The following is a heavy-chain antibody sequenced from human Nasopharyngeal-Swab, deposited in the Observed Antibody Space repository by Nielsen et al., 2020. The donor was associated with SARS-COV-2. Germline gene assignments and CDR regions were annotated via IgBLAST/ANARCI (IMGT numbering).Heavy chain of an antibody. V-gene: IGHV4-31*03. D-gene: IGHD3-16*01. CDR3: ARGGFYFDY. CDR1: GGSISSGGYF. Sequence: LRLSCTVSGGSISSGGYFWSWIRQHPGKGLEWIGYIYYSGSTYYNPSLKSRVTISVDTSKNQFPLKLSSVTAADTAVYYCARGGFYFDYWGQGTLVTVSS. CDR2: IYYSGST. J-gene: IGHJ4*02.